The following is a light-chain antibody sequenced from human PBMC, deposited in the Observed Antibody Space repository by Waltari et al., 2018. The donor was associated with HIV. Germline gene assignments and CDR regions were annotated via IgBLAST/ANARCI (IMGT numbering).Light chain of an antibody. Sequence: QSALTQPPSASGSPGQSVTISCTGTSSDIGDSAYVSWYQQHPGTAPKLIISEVNTRASRVPDRVSGAKSGNTASLTVSGLQAEDEADYYCSSDVPTKDFCVLFGGGTKLTVL. CDR1: SSDIGDSAY. V-gene: IGLV2-8*01. CDR3: SSDVPTKDFCVL. J-gene: IGLJ2*01. CDR2: EVN.